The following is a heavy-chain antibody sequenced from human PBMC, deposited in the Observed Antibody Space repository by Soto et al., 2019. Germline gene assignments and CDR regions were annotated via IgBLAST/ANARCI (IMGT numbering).Heavy chain of an antibody. CDR3: ARLGCSGGSCPFDP. CDR2: IYYSGST. Sequence: SETLSLTCTVSGGSISSYYWSWIRQPPGKGLEYIGYIYYSGSTNYNPSLKSRVTISVDTSKNRFSLNLNSVTAADTAVYYCARLGCSGGSCPFDPWGQGTLVTVSS. V-gene: IGHV4-59*08. D-gene: IGHD2-15*01. J-gene: IGHJ5*02. CDR1: GGSISSYY.